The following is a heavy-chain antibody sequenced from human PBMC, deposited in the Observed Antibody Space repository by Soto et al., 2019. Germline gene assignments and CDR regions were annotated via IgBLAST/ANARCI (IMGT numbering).Heavy chain of an antibody. CDR1: GYTFTSCD. CDR3: ARTLYGDNVDY. D-gene: IGHD4-17*01. V-gene: IGHV1-8*01. Sequence: ASVKVSCKESGYTFTSCDSSWVRQATGQGLEWMGWMNPNSGNTGYAQKFQGRVTMTRNTSISTAYMELSSLRSEDTAVYYCARTLYGDNVDYWGQGTLVTVSS. J-gene: IGHJ4*02. CDR2: MNPNSGNT.